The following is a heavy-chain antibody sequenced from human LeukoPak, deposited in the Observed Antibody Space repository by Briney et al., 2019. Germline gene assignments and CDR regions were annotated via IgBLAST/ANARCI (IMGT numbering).Heavy chain of an antibody. CDR2: IKQDGSEK. Sequence: GGSLRLSCAASGFTFSSYWMSWVRQAPGKGLEWVAHIKQDGSEKYYVDSVKGRFTISRDNAKNSLYLQMNSLRAEDTAVYYCAREEGWSGSDAFDIWGQGTMVTVSS. CDR1: GFTFSSYW. V-gene: IGHV3-7*01. D-gene: IGHD3-3*01. CDR3: AREEGWSGSDAFDI. J-gene: IGHJ3*02.